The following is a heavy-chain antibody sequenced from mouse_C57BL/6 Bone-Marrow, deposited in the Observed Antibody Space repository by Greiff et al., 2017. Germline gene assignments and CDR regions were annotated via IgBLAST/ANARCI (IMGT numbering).Heavy chain of an antibody. J-gene: IGHJ3*01. V-gene: IGHV14-3*01. Sequence: VQLQQSVAELVRPGASVKLSCTASGFNIKNTYMHWVKQRPEQGLEWIGRIDPANGNTKYAPKFQGKATITADTSSNKAYLHLSSLTSEDTAISYWARRDLLCPRRTFYWGQGTLVTVSA. CDR1: GFNIKNTY. D-gene: IGHD2-1*01. CDR3: ARRDLLCPRRTFY. CDR2: IDPANGNT.